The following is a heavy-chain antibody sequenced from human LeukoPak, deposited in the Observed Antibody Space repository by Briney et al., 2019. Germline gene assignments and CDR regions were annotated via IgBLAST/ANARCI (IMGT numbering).Heavy chain of an antibody. CDR1: GFTVSSNY. CDR3: ARGGSSWYYFDY. CDR2: IYSGGST. Sequence: PGGSLGLSCAASGFTVSSNYMSWVRQAPGKGLEWVSVIYSGGSTYYADSVKGRFTISRDNSKNTLYLQMNSLRAEDTAVYYCARGGSSWYYFDYWGQGTLVTVSS. J-gene: IGHJ4*02. V-gene: IGHV3-66*01. D-gene: IGHD6-13*01.